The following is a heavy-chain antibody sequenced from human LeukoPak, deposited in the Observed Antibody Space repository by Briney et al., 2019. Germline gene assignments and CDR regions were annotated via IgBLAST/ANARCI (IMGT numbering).Heavy chain of an antibody. V-gene: IGHV3-21*01. Sequence: GGSLRLSCAASGFTFSNAWMSWVRQAPGKGLEWVSSISPGSDYTYYADSLKGRFTISRDNAKNSLYLQMNSLRAEDTAVYYCARDGAYYYDSSGSYKYFFDYWGQGTLVTVSS. CDR1: GFTFSNAW. J-gene: IGHJ4*02. CDR2: ISPGSDYT. CDR3: ARDGAYYYDSSGSYKYFFDY. D-gene: IGHD3-22*01.